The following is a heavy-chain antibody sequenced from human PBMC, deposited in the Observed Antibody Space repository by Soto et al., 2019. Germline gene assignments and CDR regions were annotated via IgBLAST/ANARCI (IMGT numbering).Heavy chain of an antibody. CDR3: AKRSVWFGEDRPRAEYNWFDP. CDR1: GFTFSSYG. D-gene: IGHD3-10*01. Sequence: GGSLRLSCAASGFTFSSYGMHWVRQAPGKGLEWVAVISYDGSNKYYADSVKGRFTISRDNSKNTLYLQMNSLRAEDTAVYYCAKRSVWFGEDRPRAEYNWFDPWGQGTLVTVSS. V-gene: IGHV3-30*18. CDR2: ISYDGSNK. J-gene: IGHJ5*02.